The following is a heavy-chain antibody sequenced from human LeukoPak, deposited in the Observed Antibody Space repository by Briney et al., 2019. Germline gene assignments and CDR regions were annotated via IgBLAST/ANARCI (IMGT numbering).Heavy chain of an antibody. J-gene: IGHJ6*02. CDR2: ISAYNGNT. V-gene: IGHV1-18*01. CDR3: AREGGYGYYHHYGMDV. CDR1: GYTFTSYG. Sequence: ASVKVSCKASGYTFTSYGISWVRQAPGQGLEWMGWISAYNGNTNYAQKLQGRVTMTTDTSTSTAYMELRSLRSDDTAVYYCAREGGYGYYHHYGMDVWGQGTTVTVSS. D-gene: IGHD5-12*01.